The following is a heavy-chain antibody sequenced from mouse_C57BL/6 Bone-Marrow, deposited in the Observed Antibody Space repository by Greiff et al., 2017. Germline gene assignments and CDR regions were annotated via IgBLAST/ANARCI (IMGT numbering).Heavy chain of an antibody. CDR3: ARDYDGSSYVGNWYFDV. Sequence: EVKLVESGGGLVKPGGSLQLSCAASGFTFSDYGMHWVSQAPEKGLEWVAYISSGSSTIYSEDTVKGRFTISRDNAKNTLFLQMTSLMSEDTAMYYCARDYDGSSYVGNWYFDVWGTGTTVTVSS. CDR2: ISSGSSTI. V-gene: IGHV5-17*01. CDR1: GFTFSDYG. J-gene: IGHJ1*03. D-gene: IGHD1-1*01.